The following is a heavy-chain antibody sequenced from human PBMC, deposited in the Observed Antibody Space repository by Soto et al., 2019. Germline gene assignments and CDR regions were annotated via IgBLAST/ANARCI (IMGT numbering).Heavy chain of an antibody. V-gene: IGHV3-7*05. J-gene: IGHJ3*02. CDR1: GFTLSAYW. CDR2: INRDGSKK. Sequence: EVQLEESGGDLVQPGGSLRLSCAASGFTLSAYWMTWVRQAPGKGLEWVANINRDGSKKSYLDSVRGRFTISRDNVGNSLYPQMVRVRAADTALYYCARDVSPGSSSLYLDAFDIWGQGTMVTVSS. CDR3: ARDVSPGSSSLYLDAFDI. D-gene: IGHD6-13*01.